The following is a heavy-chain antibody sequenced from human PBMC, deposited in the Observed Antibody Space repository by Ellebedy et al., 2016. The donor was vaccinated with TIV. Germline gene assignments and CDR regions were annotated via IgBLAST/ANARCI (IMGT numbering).Heavy chain of an antibody. D-gene: IGHD3-16*01. V-gene: IGHV1-2*04. Sequence: ASVKVSXKASGYTFTGYYMHWVRQAPGQGLEWMGWINPNSGGTNYAQKFQGWVTMTRDTSISTAYMELSRLRSDDTAVYYCARAGNPTWGVDYWGQGTLVTVSS. J-gene: IGHJ4*02. CDR1: GYTFTGYY. CDR2: INPNSGGT. CDR3: ARAGNPTWGVDY.